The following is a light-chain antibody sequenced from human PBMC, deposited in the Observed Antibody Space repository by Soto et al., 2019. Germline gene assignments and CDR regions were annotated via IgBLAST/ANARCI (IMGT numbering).Light chain of an antibody. CDR2: DAS. Sequence: DIQMTQSPSTLSASVGDRVTITCRASQSINRWLAWYQQKPGQAPKVLIYDASKLQGGVPSTFSGSGSGTEFTLIISSLQPDDFATYYCQQYQSSMYTFGQGTKLEIK. CDR1: QSINRW. J-gene: IGKJ2*01. V-gene: IGKV1-5*01. CDR3: QQYQSSMYT.